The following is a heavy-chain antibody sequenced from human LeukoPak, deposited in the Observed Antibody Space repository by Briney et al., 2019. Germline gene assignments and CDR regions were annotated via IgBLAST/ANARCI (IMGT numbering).Heavy chain of an antibody. J-gene: IGHJ5*02. CDR2: IVGSST. V-gene: IGHV3-53*01. Sequence: GGSLRLSCAASGFTFSDYHMSWVRQAPGRGLEWVSAIVGSSTFYADSVKGRFTISRDNSKNTLYLQMNSLRAEDTAVYYCARVSGLWFGGPFDPWGQGTLVTVSS. CDR1: GFTFSDYH. CDR3: ARVSGLWFGGPFDP. D-gene: IGHD3-10*01.